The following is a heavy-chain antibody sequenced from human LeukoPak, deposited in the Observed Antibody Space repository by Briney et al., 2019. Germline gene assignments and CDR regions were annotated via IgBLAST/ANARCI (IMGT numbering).Heavy chain of an antibody. CDR1: GVTLSSFA. V-gene: IGHV3-23*01. CDR3: AKGDGSPATPFDY. CDR2: ISSSGSGDNT. D-gene: IGHD1-26*01. Sequence: PGGSLRLSCAASGVTLSSFAMSWARQAPGKGLEWVSGISSSGSGDNTYYADSVKGRFTISRDSSKNTLFLHMNTLRAEDTAVYYCAKGDGSPATPFDYWGQGTLVTVSS. J-gene: IGHJ4*02.